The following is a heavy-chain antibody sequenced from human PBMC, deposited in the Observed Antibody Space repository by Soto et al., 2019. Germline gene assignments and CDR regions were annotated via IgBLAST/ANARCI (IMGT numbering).Heavy chain of an antibody. CDR2: ISSSSSYI. D-gene: IGHD3-22*01. CDR1: GFTFSSYS. V-gene: IGHV3-21*01. J-gene: IGHJ3*02. CDR3: ARDLGYYDSSGRRSAFDI. Sequence: EVQLVESGGGLVKPGGSLRLSCAASGFTFSSYSMNWVRQAPGKGLEWVSSISSSSSYIYYADSVKGRFTISRDNAKNSLYLQMNCLRAEDTAVYYCARDLGYYDSSGRRSAFDIWGQGTMVTVSS.